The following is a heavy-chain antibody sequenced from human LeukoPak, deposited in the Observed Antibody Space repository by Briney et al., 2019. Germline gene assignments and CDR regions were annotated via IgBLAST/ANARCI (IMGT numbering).Heavy chain of an antibody. V-gene: IGHV4-39*07. CDR3: ARASYHYDGRDPRPGWNAFDI. CDR1: GGSISSSSYY. CDR2: IYYSGST. D-gene: IGHD3-22*01. J-gene: IGHJ3*02. Sequence: SETLSLTCTVSGGSISSSSYYWGRIRQPPGEGLEWIGSIYYSGSTYYNPSLKSRVTISVDTSKNQFSLKLSSVTAADTAVYYCARASYHYDGRDPRPGWNAFDIWGQGTMVAVSS.